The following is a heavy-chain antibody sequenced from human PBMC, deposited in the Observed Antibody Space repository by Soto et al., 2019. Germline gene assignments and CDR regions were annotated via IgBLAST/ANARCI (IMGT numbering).Heavy chain of an antibody. V-gene: IGHV1-69*01. CDR3: ARSQGSSTSLEIYYYYYSGMDV. Sequence: QVQLVQSGAEVKKPGSSVKVSCKASGGTFSSYAISWVRQAPGQGLEWMGGIIPISETTNYAQKFQGRVPITANESKSTAYMELSSLQSEDTAVYYCARSQGSSTSLEIYYYYYSGMDVWGQGTTVTVSS. CDR2: IIPISETT. J-gene: IGHJ6*02. CDR1: GGTFSSYA. D-gene: IGHD2-2*01.